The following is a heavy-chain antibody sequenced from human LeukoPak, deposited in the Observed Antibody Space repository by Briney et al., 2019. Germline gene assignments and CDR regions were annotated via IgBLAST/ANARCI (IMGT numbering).Heavy chain of an antibody. CDR2: ISSSSSTI. CDR1: GFTLSSYS. V-gene: IGHV3-48*01. J-gene: IGHJ4*02. CDR3: ARDPRYYDSSGYLDY. Sequence: GGSLRLSCAAPGFTLSSYSMNWVRQAPGKGLEWVSYISSSSSTIYYTDSVKGRFTISRDNAKNSLYLQMNSLRAEDTAVYYCARDPRYYDSSGYLDYWGQGTLVTVSS. D-gene: IGHD3-22*01.